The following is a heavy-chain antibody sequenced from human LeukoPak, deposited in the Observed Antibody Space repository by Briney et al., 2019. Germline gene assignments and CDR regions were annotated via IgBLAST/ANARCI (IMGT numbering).Heavy chain of an antibody. D-gene: IGHD1-26*01. Sequence: PGGSLRLSCAASGFTFSSYAMSWVRQAPGRGLEWVSIISGSGGSTYYADSVKGRFTISRDNAKNSLYLQMNSLRAEDTAVYYCASGHVGAFDYWGQGTLVTVSS. CDR1: GFTFSSYA. CDR2: ISGSGGST. V-gene: IGHV3-23*01. J-gene: IGHJ4*02. CDR3: ASGHVGAFDY.